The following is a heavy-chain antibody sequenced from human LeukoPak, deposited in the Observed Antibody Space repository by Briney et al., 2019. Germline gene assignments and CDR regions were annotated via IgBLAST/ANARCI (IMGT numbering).Heavy chain of an antibody. J-gene: IGHJ5*02. CDR1: GFTFSSYS. D-gene: IGHD4-17*01. CDR3: ARDSTVVHTDYGRYWFDP. CDR2: ISSSSSYI. Sequence: GGSLRLSCAASGFTFSSYSMNWVRQAPGKGLEWVSSISSSSSYIYYADSVKGRFTISRDNAKNSLYLQMNSLRAEDTAVYYCARDSTVVHTDYGRYWFDPWGQGTLVTVSS. V-gene: IGHV3-21*01.